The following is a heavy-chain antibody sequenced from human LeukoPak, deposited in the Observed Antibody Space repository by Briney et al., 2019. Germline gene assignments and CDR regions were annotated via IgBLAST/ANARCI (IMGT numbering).Heavy chain of an antibody. J-gene: IGHJ4*02. CDR1: GYTFTGYY. D-gene: IGHD2-2*01. CDR3: ARGRLRGSSTSCYPF. Sequence: GASVKVSCKASGYTFTGYYMHWVRQAPGQGVEWMGWINPNSGGTNYAQKFQGRVTMTRDTSISTAYMELSRLRSDDTAVYYCARGRLRGSSTSCYPFWGQGTLVTVSS. V-gene: IGHV1-2*02. CDR2: INPNSGGT.